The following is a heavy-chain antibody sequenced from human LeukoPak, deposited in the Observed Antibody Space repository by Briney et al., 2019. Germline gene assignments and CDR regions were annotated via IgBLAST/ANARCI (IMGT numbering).Heavy chain of an antibody. CDR2: ISYDGNKI. Sequence: GGSLRLSCAASGFIFSSYAMHWVRQAPGKGLEWVSMISYDGNKIEYGDSVKGRFTTFKDDSENTLYVQMNRLSAEDTAVYYCVGSYSYYFDYWGQGTLVTVSS. V-gene: IGHV3-30*04. D-gene: IGHD3-10*01. CDR1: GFIFSSYA. CDR3: VGSYSYYFDY. J-gene: IGHJ4*02.